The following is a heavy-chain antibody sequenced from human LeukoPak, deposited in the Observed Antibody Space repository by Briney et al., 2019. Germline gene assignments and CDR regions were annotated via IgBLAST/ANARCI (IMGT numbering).Heavy chain of an antibody. V-gene: IGHV4-39*07. CDR1: GGSISSSSYY. Sequence: PSETLSLTCTVSGGSISSSSYYWGWIRQPPGKGLEWIGSIYYSGSTYYNPSLKSRVTISVDTSKNQFSLKLSSVTAADTAVYYCARMYYYDSSGYYSPPDAFDIWGQGTMVTVSS. J-gene: IGHJ3*02. CDR3: ARMYYYDSSGYYSPPDAFDI. D-gene: IGHD3-22*01. CDR2: IYYSGST.